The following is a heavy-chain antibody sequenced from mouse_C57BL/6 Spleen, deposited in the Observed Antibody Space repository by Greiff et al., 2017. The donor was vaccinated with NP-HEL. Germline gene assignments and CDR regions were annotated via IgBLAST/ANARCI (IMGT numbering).Heavy chain of an antibody. D-gene: IGHD4-1*01. CDR2: ISNGGGST. Sequence: EVNVVESGGGLVQPGGSLKLSCAASGFTFSDYYMYWVRQTPEKRLEWVAYISNGGGSTYYPDTVKGRFTISRDNAKNTLYLQMSRLKSEDTAMYYCARPELTGTGWYFDVWGTGTTVTVSS. CDR3: ARPELTGTGWYFDV. V-gene: IGHV5-12*01. J-gene: IGHJ1*03. CDR1: GFTFSDYY.